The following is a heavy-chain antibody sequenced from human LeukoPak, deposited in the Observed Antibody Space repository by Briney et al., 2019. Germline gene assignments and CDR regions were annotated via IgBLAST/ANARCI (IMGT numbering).Heavy chain of an antibody. V-gene: IGHV3-48*04. Sequence: PGGSLRLSCAASGFTFSDYSMNWVRQAPGKGLEWVSYISRSSSVIDYADSVKGRFTISRDNAQSSLYLQMSSLRVEDTAVYYCVRVLFGRSSGDRDWGQGTLVTVSS. D-gene: IGHD2-15*01. CDR1: GFTFSDYS. J-gene: IGHJ4*02. CDR3: VRVLFGRSSGDRD. CDR2: ISRSSSVI.